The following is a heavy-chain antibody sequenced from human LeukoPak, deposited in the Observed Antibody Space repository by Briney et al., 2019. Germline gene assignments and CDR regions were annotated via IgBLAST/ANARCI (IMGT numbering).Heavy chain of an antibody. CDR3: ARGRGVPYYYDSSGYYPADY. J-gene: IGHJ4*02. Sequence: PSETLSLTCTVSGGSISSSSYYWGWIRQPPGKGLECIGHIYYSGSTYYNPSLKSRVTISVDTSKNQFSLKLSSVTAADTAVYYCARGRGVPYYYDSSGYYPADYWGQGTLVTVSS. D-gene: IGHD3-22*01. CDR1: GGSISSSSYY. V-gene: IGHV4-30-4*08. CDR2: IYYSGST.